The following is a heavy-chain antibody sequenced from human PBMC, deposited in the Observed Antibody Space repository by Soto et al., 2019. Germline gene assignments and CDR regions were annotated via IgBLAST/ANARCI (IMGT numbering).Heavy chain of an antibody. CDR2: IWYDGSNK. V-gene: IGHV3-33*01. J-gene: IGHJ4*02. D-gene: IGHD6-19*01. CDR3: ARESEGIAVPDGY. Sequence: GGSLRLSCAASGFTFSSYGMHWVRQAPGKGLEWVAVIWYDGSNKYYADSVKGRFTISRDNSKNTLYLQMNSLRAEDTAVYYCARESEGIAVPDGYWGQGTLVTVSS. CDR1: GFTFSSYG.